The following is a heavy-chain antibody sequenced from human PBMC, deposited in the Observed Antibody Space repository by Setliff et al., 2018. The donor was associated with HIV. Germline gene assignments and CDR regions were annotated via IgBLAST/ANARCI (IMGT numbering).Heavy chain of an antibody. CDR2: INHSGST. D-gene: IGHD3-10*01. J-gene: IGHJ6*02. CDR1: GGSLSASY. CDR3: ARVRGRYYYHYAMDV. Sequence: SETLSLTCAVHGGSLSASYWTWIRQAPGKGLEWIGEINHSGSTNYNPSLKSRVTISEDTSKNQFSLKVNSVTAADTAMYYCARVRGRYYYHYAMDVWGQGTTVTVSS. V-gene: IGHV4-34*01.